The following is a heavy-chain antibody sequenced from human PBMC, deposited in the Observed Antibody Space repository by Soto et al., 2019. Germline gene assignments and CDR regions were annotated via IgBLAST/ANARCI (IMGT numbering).Heavy chain of an antibody. CDR2: INPSGDT. CDR1: GDTFTSYY. V-gene: IGHV1-46*01. D-gene: IGHD3-22*01. Sequence: ASVKVSCKASGDTFTSYYMHWVRQAPGQGLEWMGIINPSGDTSYAQKFQGRITISRDHSKDTLYLQMNSPKTEDTAVYYCTTGLSNGYYNFDYWGQGTPVTVSS. J-gene: IGHJ4*02. CDR3: TTGLSNGYYNFDY.